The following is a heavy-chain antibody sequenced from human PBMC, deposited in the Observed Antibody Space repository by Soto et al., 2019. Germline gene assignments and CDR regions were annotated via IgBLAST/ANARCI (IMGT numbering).Heavy chain of an antibody. V-gene: IGHV3-30*04. CDR2: ISYDGRVK. CDR3: ARDFIVGAPDYFDY. CDR1: GFTFSDYP. Sequence: HPGGSLRLSCAASGFTFSDYPMHWVRQAPGKGLEWVAVISYDGRVKYYVDSVKGRFTISRDDSKNTLYLQMNGLRVDDTAVYYCARDFIVGAPDYFDYWGQGTLVTVSS. J-gene: IGHJ4*02. D-gene: IGHD1-26*01.